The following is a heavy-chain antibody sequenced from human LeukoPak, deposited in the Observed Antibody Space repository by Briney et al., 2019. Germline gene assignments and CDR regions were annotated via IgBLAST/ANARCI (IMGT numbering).Heavy chain of an antibody. CDR1: GGTFSSYA. V-gene: IGHV1-69*04. D-gene: IGHD6-19*01. J-gene: IGHJ4*02. Sequence: SVKVSCKASGGTFSSYAISWVRQAPGQGLEWMGRIIPILGIANYAQKFQGRVTITADKSTSTAYMELSSLRSEDTAVYYCARSSIGVIAVSPGIDYWGQGTLVTVSS. CDR3: ARSSIGVIAVSPGIDY. CDR2: IIPILGIA.